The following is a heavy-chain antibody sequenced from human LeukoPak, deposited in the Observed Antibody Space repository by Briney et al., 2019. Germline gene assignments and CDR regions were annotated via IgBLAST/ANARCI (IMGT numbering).Heavy chain of an antibody. D-gene: IGHD3-10*01. V-gene: IGHV3-48*04. CDR3: ARDLSLIYGSGSYYFDY. CDR1: GFTFSSYS. CDR2: ISSDSSSI. Sequence: GGSLRLSCAASGFTFSSYSMNWVRQAPGKGLEWVSYISSDSSSIYYADSVKGRFTISRDNAKNSLYLQMNSLRAEDTAVFYCARDLSLIYGSGSYYFDYWGQGTLVTVSS. J-gene: IGHJ4*02.